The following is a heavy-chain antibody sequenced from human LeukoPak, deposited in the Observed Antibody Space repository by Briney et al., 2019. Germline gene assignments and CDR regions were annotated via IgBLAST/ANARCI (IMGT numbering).Heavy chain of an antibody. V-gene: IGHV3-21*01. Sequence: GGSLRLSCAASGFKFSSYSMKWVRQAPGKGLEWVSLISSSSSYIYYADSLKGRFTISRDNAKNSLYLQMNSLRAEDTAVYYCARGTMFPYYFDYWGQGTLVTVSS. CDR1: GFKFSSYS. J-gene: IGHJ4*02. CDR3: ARGTMFPYYFDY. D-gene: IGHD3-10*02. CDR2: ISSSSSYI.